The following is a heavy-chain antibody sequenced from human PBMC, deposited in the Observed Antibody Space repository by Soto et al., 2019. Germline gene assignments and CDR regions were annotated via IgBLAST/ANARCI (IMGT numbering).Heavy chain of an antibody. V-gene: IGHV3-21*01. Sequence: GGSLRLSCAASGFTFSSYSMNWVRQAPGKGLEWVSSISSSSSYIYYADSVKGRFTISRDNAKNSLYLQMNSLRAEDTAGYYCARDRGYCTNGVCPDAFDIWGQGTMVTVSS. D-gene: IGHD2-8*01. CDR3: ARDRGYCTNGVCPDAFDI. CDR2: ISSSSSYI. CDR1: GFTFSSYS. J-gene: IGHJ3*02.